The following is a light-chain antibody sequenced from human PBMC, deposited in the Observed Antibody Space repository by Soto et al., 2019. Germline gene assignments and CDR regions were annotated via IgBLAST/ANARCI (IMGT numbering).Light chain of an antibody. Sequence: DIQMTQSPSTLSASVGERVTITCRASQTINTWLAWYQHKPGKAPKLLIYDASTLQTGVPSRFSRYSSGTEFTLTISSLQPDDFATYFCQQYPSFSPEGLTFGGGTKVEL. V-gene: IGKV1-5*01. CDR2: DAS. CDR3: QQYPSFSPEGLT. CDR1: QTINTW. J-gene: IGKJ4*01.